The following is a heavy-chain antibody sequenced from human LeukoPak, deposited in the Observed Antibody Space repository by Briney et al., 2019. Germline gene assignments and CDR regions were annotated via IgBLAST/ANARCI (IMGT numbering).Heavy chain of an antibody. V-gene: IGHV3-30-3*01. Sequence: PGGSLRLSCAASGFTFSSYAMHWVRQAPGKGLEWVAVISYDGSNKYYADSVKGRFTISRDNSKNTLYLQMNSLRAEDTAVYYCASSDYYDSSALGDAFDIWGQGTMVTVSS. J-gene: IGHJ3*02. D-gene: IGHD3-22*01. CDR2: ISYDGSNK. CDR3: ASSDYYDSSALGDAFDI. CDR1: GFTFSSYA.